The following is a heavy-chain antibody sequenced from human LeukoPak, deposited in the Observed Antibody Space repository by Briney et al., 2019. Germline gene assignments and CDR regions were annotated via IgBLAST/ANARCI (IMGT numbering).Heavy chain of an antibody. Sequence: GGALRLSCAASGFTFSSHWMSWVRQAPGKGLEWVANIKQDGSEKYYVDSVKGRFTISRDNAKNSLYLQMNSLRAEDTAVYYCARDEVVVAASGAFDIWGQGTMVTVSS. J-gene: IGHJ3*02. CDR1: GFTFSSHW. CDR2: IKQDGSEK. D-gene: IGHD2-15*01. CDR3: ARDEVVVAASGAFDI. V-gene: IGHV3-7*01.